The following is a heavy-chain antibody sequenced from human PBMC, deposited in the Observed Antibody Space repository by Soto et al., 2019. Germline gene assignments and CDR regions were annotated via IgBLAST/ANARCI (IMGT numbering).Heavy chain of an antibody. CDR3: ARDDYYDTSGYLALFDY. CDR1: GFTFSYYD. D-gene: IGHD3-22*01. CDR2: IGSAGDT. Sequence: GGSLRLSCAASGFTFSYYDMHWVRQTTGKGLEWVSTIGSAGDTFYPDSVKGRFTISRENAKNSLYLQMNSLRAGDTAVYYCARDDYYDTSGYLALFDYWGQGTLVTVSS. V-gene: IGHV3-13*04. J-gene: IGHJ4*02.